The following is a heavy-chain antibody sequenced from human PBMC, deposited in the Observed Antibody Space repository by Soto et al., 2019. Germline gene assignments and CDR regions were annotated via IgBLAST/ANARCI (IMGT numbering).Heavy chain of an antibody. J-gene: IGHJ3*02. V-gene: IGHV4-39*01. CDR1: GGSISSSRCH. D-gene: IGHD1-1*01. CDR3: XRHGXXXXXXDAFDI. Sequence: QLQLQESGPGLVKPSETLSLTCTVSGGSISSSRCHWGWIRQPPGKGLEWIASIKYSGTTFYNPSLKSRVTLSVDTSKNQFALKLSSVTAAETAVYYXXRHGXXXXXXDAFDIWGQGTMVTVSS. CDR2: IKYSGTT.